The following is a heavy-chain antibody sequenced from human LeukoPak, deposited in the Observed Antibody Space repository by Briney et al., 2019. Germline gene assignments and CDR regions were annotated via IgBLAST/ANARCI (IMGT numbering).Heavy chain of an antibody. V-gene: IGHV3-23*01. CDR2: ISGSGGST. CDR1: GFTFSSYA. CDR3: ARERGALGARDAFDI. D-gene: IGHD1-26*01. J-gene: IGHJ3*02. Sequence: GGSLRLSCAASGFTFSSYAMSWVRQAPGKGLEWVSAISGSGGSTYYADSVKGRFTISRDNSKNTLYLQMNSLRAEDTAIYYCARERGALGARDAFDIWGQGTMVTVSS.